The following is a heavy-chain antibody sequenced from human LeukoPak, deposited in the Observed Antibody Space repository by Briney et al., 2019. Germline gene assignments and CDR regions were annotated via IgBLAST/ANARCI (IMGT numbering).Heavy chain of an antibody. J-gene: IGHJ4*02. D-gene: IGHD3-22*01. CDR3: AKGFGSGYYSYFDY. Sequence: GGSLRLSCAASGFTFSSYGMHWVRQAPGKGLEWVAVISYDGSNKYYADSVKGRFTISRDNSKNTLYLQMNSLRAEDTAVYYCAKGFGSGYYSYFDYWGQGTLVTVSS. CDR1: GFTFSSYG. CDR2: ISYDGSNK. V-gene: IGHV3-30*18.